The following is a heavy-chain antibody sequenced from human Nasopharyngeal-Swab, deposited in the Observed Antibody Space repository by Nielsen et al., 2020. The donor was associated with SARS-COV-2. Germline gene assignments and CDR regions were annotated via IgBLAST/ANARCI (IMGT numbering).Heavy chain of an antibody. Sequence: GGSLRLSCAASGFTFSSYAMSWVRQAPGKGLEWVSAISGSGGSTYYADSVKGRFTISRDNSKNTLYLQMNSLRAEDTAVYYCAKGGCCSSTSCYIDYWGQGTLVTVSS. CDR3: AKGGCCSSTSCYIDY. D-gene: IGHD2-2*02. CDR1: GFTFSSYA. V-gene: IGHV3-23*01. J-gene: IGHJ4*02. CDR2: ISGSGGST.